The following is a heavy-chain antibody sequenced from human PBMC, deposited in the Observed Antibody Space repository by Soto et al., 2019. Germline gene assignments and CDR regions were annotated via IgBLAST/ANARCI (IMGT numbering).Heavy chain of an antibody. CDR1: GGSISRSSYY. D-gene: IGHD3-9*01. J-gene: IGHJ4*02. CDR3: ARHEYYDILTGYHAFDY. V-gene: IGHV4-39*01. CDR2: IYYSGST. Sequence: TLSLTCTVSGGSISRSSYYWGWIRQPPGKGLEWIGSIYYSGSTYYNPSLKSRVTISVDTSKNQFSLKLSSVTAAGTAVYYCARHEYYDILTGYHAFDYWGQGTLVTVSS.